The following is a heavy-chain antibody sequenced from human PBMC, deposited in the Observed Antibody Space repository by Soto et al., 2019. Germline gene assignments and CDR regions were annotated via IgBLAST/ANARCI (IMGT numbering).Heavy chain of an antibody. CDR3: ARHTLGYSYAPGFDP. CDR2: IDPSDSYT. CDR1: GYSFTSYW. D-gene: IGHD5-18*01. J-gene: IGHJ5*02. Sequence: PGESLKISCKGSGYSFTSYWISWVRQMPGKGLEWMGRIDPSDSYTNYSPSFQGHVTISADKSISTAYLQWSSLKASDTAMYYCARHTLGYSYAPGFDPWGQGTLVTVSS. V-gene: IGHV5-10-1*01.